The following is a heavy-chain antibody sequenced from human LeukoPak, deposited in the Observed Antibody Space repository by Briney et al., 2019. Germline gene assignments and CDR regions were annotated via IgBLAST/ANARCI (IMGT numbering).Heavy chain of an antibody. V-gene: IGHV3-53*01. J-gene: IGHJ4*02. D-gene: IGHD6-13*01. CDR2: IYTGGNT. CDR3: AKQSAGSAAWYSLHYDF. CDR1: GFTVDSNY. Sequence: SGGSLRLSCAASGFTVDSNYLSWVRQAPGKGLEWVSTIYTGGNTYYAASVKGRFTISRGNSKDTLYLQMNGLRAEDTAVYFCAKQSAGSAAWYSLHYDFWGQGTLVTVSS.